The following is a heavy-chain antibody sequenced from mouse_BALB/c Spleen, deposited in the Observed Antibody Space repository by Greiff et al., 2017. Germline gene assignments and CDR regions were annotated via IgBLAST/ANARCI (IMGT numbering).Heavy chain of an antibody. V-gene: IGHV1-54*01. J-gene: IGHJ4*01. Sequence: VQLQQSGAELVRPGTSVKVSCKASGYAFTNYLLEWVKQRPGQGLEWIGVINPGSGGTNYNEKFKGKATLTADKSSSTAYMPLSSLTSDDSAVYFCARWEVRGAMDYWGQGTSVTVSS. CDR1: GYAFTNYL. D-gene: IGHD2-14*01. CDR2: INPGSGGT. CDR3: ARWEVRGAMDY.